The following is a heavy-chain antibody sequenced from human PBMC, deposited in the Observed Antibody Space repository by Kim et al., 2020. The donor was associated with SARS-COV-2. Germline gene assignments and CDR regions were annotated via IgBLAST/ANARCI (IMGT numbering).Heavy chain of an antibody. V-gene: IGHV3-30*03. CDR1: GFTFSSYG. J-gene: IGHJ4*02. CDR3: ATGYSSVY. D-gene: IGHD6-19*01. Sequence: GGSLRLSCAASGFTFSSYGMHWVRQAPGKGLEWVAVISYDGSNKYYADSVKGRFTISRDNSKNTLYLQMNSLRAEDTAVYYCATGYSSVYWGQGTLVTVCS. CDR2: ISYDGSNK.